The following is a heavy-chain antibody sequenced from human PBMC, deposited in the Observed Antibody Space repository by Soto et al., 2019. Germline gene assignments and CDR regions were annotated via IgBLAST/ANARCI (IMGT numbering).Heavy chain of an antibody. CDR2: IIPIFGTA. D-gene: IGHD6-6*01. Sequence: QVQLVQSGAAVQKPGSSVTVSCPASVGTFSSSAISWVRQAPGQGPEWMGGIIPIFGTADYAQKFQGRVTITADESTSTAYMELSSLRSEDTAVYYCAGRIAARPGSGNYYYGMDVWGQGTTVTVSS. CDR1: VGTFSSSA. J-gene: IGHJ6*02. CDR3: AGRIAARPGSGNYYYGMDV. V-gene: IGHV1-69*01.